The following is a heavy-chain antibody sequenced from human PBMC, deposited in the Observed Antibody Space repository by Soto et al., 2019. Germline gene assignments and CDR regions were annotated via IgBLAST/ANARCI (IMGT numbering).Heavy chain of an antibody. CDR1: VYSFTSYE. CDR2: ISAYNGDT. D-gene: IGHD3-22*01. CDR3: ARDPSNSSGSRIWFDP. J-gene: IGHJ5*02. V-gene: IGHV1-18*01. Sequence: ASVQVSCPVSVYSFTSYEINWVRMATGQGLEWMGWISAYNGDTNYAQKFQGRLTMTTDASTRTANMELRSLTSDDTAVYYCARDPSNSSGSRIWFDPWGQGGLVT.